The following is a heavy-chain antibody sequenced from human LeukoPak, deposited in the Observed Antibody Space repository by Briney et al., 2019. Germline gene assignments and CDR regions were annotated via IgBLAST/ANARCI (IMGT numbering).Heavy chain of an antibody. J-gene: IGHJ4*02. CDR1: GGSISSYY. CDR2: IYYSGST. Sequence: SETLSLTCTVSGGSISSYYWSWIRQPPGKGLEWIGYIYYSGSTNYNPSLKSRVTISIDTSKNQFSLKLSSVTAADTAVYYCAKDSAPIAAFDYWGQGTLVTVSP. D-gene: IGHD6-6*01. CDR3: AKDSAPIAAFDY. V-gene: IGHV4-59*12.